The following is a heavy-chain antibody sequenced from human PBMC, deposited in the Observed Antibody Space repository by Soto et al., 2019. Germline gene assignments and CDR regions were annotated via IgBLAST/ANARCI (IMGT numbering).Heavy chain of an antibody. CDR2: IYSAGST. V-gene: IGHV3-53*01. Sequence: PGGSLRLSCAASGFTVVRNYISCVRQAPGKGLEWVSVIYSAGSTYYADSVKGRFTISRDNSKNTLYLQMNSLRAEDTAVYYCARVTGYFEYWGQGTLVTVSS. CDR3: ARVTGYFEY. J-gene: IGHJ4*02. CDR1: GFTVVRNY.